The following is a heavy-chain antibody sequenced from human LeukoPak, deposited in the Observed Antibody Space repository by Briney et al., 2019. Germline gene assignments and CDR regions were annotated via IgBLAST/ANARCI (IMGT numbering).Heavy chain of an antibody. CDR2: INPSGGST. V-gene: IGHV1-46*01. J-gene: IGHJ6*02. CDR1: GYTFTSYY. D-gene: IGHD3-10*01. CDR3: ASQSYYGSGSYEYYYYGMDV. Sequence: ASVKVSCKASGYTFTSYYMHWVRQTPGQGLEWMGIINPSGGSTSYAQKFQGRVTMTRDTSTSTVYMELSSLRSEDTAVYYCASQSYYGSGSYEYYYYGMDVWGQGTTVTVSS.